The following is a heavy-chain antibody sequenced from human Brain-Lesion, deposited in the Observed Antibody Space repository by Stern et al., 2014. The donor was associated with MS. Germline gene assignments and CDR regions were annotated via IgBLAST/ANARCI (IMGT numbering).Heavy chain of an antibody. CDR1: GYIFTRYY. CDR3: ARDQRGITIFGVVTDYYYLGMDV. D-gene: IGHD3-3*01. Sequence: VQLEESGAEVKKPGASVKVSCKTSGYIFTRYYIHWVRQAPGQGLEWMAWINPNTGGQKYAQKFQGRVTMSRDTSISTAYVELSSLTSDDTAVYYCARDQRGITIFGVVTDYYYLGMDVWGQGTTVTVSS. CDR2: INPNTGGQ. J-gene: IGHJ6*02. V-gene: IGHV1-2*02.